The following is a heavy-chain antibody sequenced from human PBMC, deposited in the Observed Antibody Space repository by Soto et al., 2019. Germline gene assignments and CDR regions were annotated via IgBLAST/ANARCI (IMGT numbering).Heavy chain of an antibody. Sequence: GESLKISCEGSGYSFATYWISWVRQMPGKGLEWMGRIDPSDSSTNYSPSFQGHVTISVDKSISTAYLQWSSLKASDTAMYYCASLHNSGMDVWGQGTTVTVSS. CDR3: ASLHNSGMDV. CDR2: IDPSDSST. CDR1: GYSFATYW. V-gene: IGHV5-10-1*01. J-gene: IGHJ6*02.